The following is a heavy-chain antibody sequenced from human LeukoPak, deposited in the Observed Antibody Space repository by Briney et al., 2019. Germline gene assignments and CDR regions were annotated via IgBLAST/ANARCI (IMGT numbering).Heavy chain of an antibody. J-gene: IGHJ5*02. D-gene: IGHD2-2*01. CDR1: RYTFTDYY. CDR3: ARGGWSLGYCSSSSCLDWFDP. Sequence: AAVKVSFKASRYTFTDYYMHWVRQAPGQGLEWMRLINPNSGGTNYAQKSQGRVTMTKDTSISTAYMELSRLRSDDTAVYYCARGGWSLGYCSSSSCLDWFDPWGQGTLVTVSS. V-gene: IGHV1-2*02. CDR2: INPNSGGT.